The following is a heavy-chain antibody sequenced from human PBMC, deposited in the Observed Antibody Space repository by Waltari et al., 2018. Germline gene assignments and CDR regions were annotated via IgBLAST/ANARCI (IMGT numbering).Heavy chain of an antibody. D-gene: IGHD6-13*01. Sequence: EEQLVESGGGLIQPGESLRVSCAVSGVTFRRYWLNWVRQAHGQGLLWVARINSDGGDTSYADSVKGRFTISRDNAKNTVYLQMKSLRAEDTAVYYCARVARKTYSSPVPGRDYYYGMDVWGLGTTVTVSS. J-gene: IGHJ6*02. CDR1: GVTFRRYW. V-gene: IGHV3-74*01. CDR3: ARVARKTYSSPVPGRDYYYGMDV. CDR2: INSDGGDT.